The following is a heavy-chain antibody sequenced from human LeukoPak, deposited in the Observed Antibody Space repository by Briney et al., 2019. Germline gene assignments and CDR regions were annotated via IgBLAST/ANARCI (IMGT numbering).Heavy chain of an antibody. V-gene: IGHV3-30*18. CDR1: GFTFSSYG. Sequence: GSLRLSCAASGFTFSSYGMHWVRQAPGKGLEWGAVISYDGSNKYYADSVKGRFTISRDNSKNSLYLQMNSLRAEDTAVYYCAKNTATGGSCLQHWGQGTLVTVSS. J-gene: IGHJ1*01. CDR2: ISYDGSNK. D-gene: IGHD2-15*01. CDR3: AKNTATGGSCLQH.